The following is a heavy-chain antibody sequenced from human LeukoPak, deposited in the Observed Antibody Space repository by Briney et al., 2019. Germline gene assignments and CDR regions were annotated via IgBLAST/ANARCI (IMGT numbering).Heavy chain of an antibody. CDR2: IYYSGST. J-gene: IGHJ4*02. D-gene: IGHD3-16*01. V-gene: IGHV4-61*05. Sequence: SETLSLTCTVSGGSISNNNYYWAWIRQPPGKGLEWIGYIYYSGSTKYNPSLKSRVTISIDTSKNQFSLKLTSVTAADTAVYFCARGGVLRSLDYWGQETLVTVSS. CDR3: ARGGVLRSLDY. CDR1: GGSISNNNYY.